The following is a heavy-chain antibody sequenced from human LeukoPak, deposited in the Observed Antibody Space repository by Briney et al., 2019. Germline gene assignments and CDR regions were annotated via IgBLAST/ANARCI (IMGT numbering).Heavy chain of an antibody. Sequence: ASVKVSCKASGYTFTSYGISWVRHAPGQGLEWMGWISAYNGNTNYAQKLQGRVTMTTDTSTSTAYMELRSLRSDDTAVYYCARDPPRGYCSSTSCYGDYWGQGTLVTVSS. J-gene: IGHJ4*02. CDR2: ISAYNGNT. CDR1: GYTFTSYG. CDR3: ARDPPRGYCSSTSCYGDY. V-gene: IGHV1-18*01. D-gene: IGHD2-2*01.